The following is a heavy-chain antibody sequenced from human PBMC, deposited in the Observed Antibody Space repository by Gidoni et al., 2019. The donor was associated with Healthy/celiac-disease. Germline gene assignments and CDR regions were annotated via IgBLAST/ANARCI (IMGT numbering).Heavy chain of an antibody. J-gene: IGHJ5*02. V-gene: IGHV3-21*01. CDR3: AKESSSWNWFDP. CDR2: ISSSSSYI. Sequence: EVQLVESGGGLVKPGGSLRLSCAASGLTFSSYSMNWVRQAPGKGLEWVSSISSSSSYIYYADSVKGRFTISRDNAKNSLYLQMNSLRAEDTAVYYCAKESSSWNWFDPWGQGTLVTVSS. D-gene: IGHD6-13*01. CDR1: GLTFSSYS.